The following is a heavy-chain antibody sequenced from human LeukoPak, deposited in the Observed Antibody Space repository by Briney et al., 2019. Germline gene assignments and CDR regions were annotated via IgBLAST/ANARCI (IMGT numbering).Heavy chain of an antibody. CDR2: ISYDGSNK. D-gene: IGHD4-17*01. V-gene: IGHV3-30-3*01. CDR1: RFTFSSYA. CDR3: AREGLYGDYPDAFDI. Sequence: GGSLRLSCAASRFTFSSYAMHWVRQAPGKGLEWVAVISYDGSNKYYADSVKGRFTISRDNSKNTLYLQMNSLRAEDTAVYYCAREGLYGDYPDAFDIWGQGTMVTVSS. J-gene: IGHJ3*02.